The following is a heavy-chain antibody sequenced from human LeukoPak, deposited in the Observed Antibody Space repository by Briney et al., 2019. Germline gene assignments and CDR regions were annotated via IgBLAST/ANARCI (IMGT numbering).Heavy chain of an antibody. CDR1: GFTFSSYG. CDR3: AREWFGPYYDSSDDAFDI. D-gene: IGHD3-22*01. Sequence: PGGSLRLPCAASGFTFSSYGMHWVRQAPGKGLEWVAFIRYDGSNKYYADSVKGRFTISRDNAKNSLYLQMNSLRAEDTAVYYCAREWFGPYYDSSDDAFDIWGQGTMVTVSS. CDR2: IRYDGSNK. J-gene: IGHJ3*02. V-gene: IGHV3-30*02.